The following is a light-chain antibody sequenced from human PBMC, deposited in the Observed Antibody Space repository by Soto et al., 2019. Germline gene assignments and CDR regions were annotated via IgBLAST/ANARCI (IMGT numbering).Light chain of an antibody. CDR2: AAS. Sequence: DIQMTQSPSSLSASVGDRVTITCRASQSISSYLNWYQQKPGKAPKLLIYAASSLQSGVPSRFSGSGSGTDFTLTISSLQPEDFATYYCQQSYSTPVFSQGTKLEIK. J-gene: IGKJ2*01. V-gene: IGKV1-39*01. CDR1: QSISSY. CDR3: QQSYSTPV.